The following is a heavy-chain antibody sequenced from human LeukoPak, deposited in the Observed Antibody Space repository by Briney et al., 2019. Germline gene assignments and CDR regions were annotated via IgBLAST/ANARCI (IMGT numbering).Heavy chain of an antibody. J-gene: IGHJ4*02. CDR2: TFYRSKWYN. Sequence: SQTFSLTCAISGDSVPSNSGVWTWIRQSPSRGFEWLGRTFYRSKWYNHYAVSVKSRITINPDTSKNQFSLQLNSVTPEDTAVYYCAREAAAGWVDYWGQGTLVTVSS. CDR3: AREAAAGWVDY. V-gene: IGHV6-1*01. CDR1: GDSVPSNSGV. D-gene: IGHD6-13*01.